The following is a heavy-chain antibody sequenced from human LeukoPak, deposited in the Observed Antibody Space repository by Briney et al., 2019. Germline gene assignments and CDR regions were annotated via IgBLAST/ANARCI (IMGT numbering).Heavy chain of an antibody. CDR3: ARVGAYCGGDCYRGHWFDP. D-gene: IGHD2-21*02. V-gene: IGHV1-2*02. CDR1: GYTFTGYY. CDR2: INPNSGGT. Sequence: ASVKVSCKASGYTFTGYYMHWVRQAPGQGLEWMGWINPNSGGTNYAQKFQDRVTMTRDTSISTAYMELSRLRSDDTAVYYCARVGAYCGGDCYRGHWFDPWGQGTLVTVSS. J-gene: IGHJ5*02.